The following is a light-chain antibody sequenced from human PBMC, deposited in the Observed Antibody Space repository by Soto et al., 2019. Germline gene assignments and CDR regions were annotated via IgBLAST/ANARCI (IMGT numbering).Light chain of an antibody. CDR2: GAS. J-gene: IGKJ1*01. CDR1: QSVSSSF. CDR3: QQYGNSPET. V-gene: IGKV3-20*01. Sequence: EIVLTQSPGTLSLSPGERATLSCRASQSVSSSFLAWYQQKPGQAPRLLIYGASSRATGIPDRFSGSGSGTDFSLTISRLEPEDFAVYYCQQYGNSPETFGQVTKVDI.